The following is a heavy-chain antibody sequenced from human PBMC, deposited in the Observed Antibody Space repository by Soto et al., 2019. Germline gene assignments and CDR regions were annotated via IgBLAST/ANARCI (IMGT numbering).Heavy chain of an antibody. CDR2: INAGNGNT. CDR3: ARRNSSGPIDH. CDR1: GFTFTTHA. Sequence: GASVKVSCKTSGFTFTTHAIHWVRQAPGQSLEWMGWINAGNGNTKYSQRFQDRVTITRDTSASTAYMGLSSLRSEDRAVYYCARRNSSGPIDHWGQGTLVTVSS. D-gene: IGHD3-22*01. V-gene: IGHV1-3*01. J-gene: IGHJ5*02.